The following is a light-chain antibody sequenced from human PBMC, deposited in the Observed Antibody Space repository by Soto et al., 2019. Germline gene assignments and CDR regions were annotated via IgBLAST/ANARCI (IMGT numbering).Light chain of an antibody. CDR3: LQYDSYWT. CDR2: EAS. Sequence: DIQMTQSPSTLSASVGDRVTITCRALHSISSSLAWYQQKPGKAPKVMIYEASNFERGVPARFSGGGFGTDFTLTISSLQPDDFATYYCLQYDSYWTFGQGTKVEIK. J-gene: IGKJ1*01. V-gene: IGKV1-5*03. CDR1: HSISSS.